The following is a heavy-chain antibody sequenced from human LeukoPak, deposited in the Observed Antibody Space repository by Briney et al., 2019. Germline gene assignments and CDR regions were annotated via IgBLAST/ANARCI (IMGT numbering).Heavy chain of an antibody. CDR2: ISGSGGST. Sequence: HPGGSLRLSCAASGFTFSSYAMSWVRQAPGKGLEWVSAISGSGGSTYYADSVKGRFTISRDNSKNTLYLQMTGLTTEDTAIYYCAWGDTVLGYFWGQGTLVTVSS. J-gene: IGHJ4*02. CDR3: AWGDTVLGYF. V-gene: IGHV3-23*01. CDR1: GFTFSSYA. D-gene: IGHD3-16*01.